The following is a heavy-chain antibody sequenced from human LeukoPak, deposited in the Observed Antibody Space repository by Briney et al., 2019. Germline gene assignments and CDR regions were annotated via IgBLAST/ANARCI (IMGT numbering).Heavy chain of an antibody. CDR1: GGFISTGTYD. J-gene: IGHJ4*02. V-gene: IGHV4-39*07. Sequence: PSETLSLTCTVSGGFISTGTYDWGWIRQPPGKGLEWIGSMYYSGPTYYTPSLKSRVTISVARSKNQFSLKLKSMTAADTAVYYCVRAPDYWGQGTLVTVSS. CDR2: MYYSGPT. CDR3: VRAPDY.